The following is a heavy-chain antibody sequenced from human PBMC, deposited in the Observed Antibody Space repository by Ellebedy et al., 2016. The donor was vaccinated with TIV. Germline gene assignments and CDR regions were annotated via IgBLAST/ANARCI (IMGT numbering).Heavy chain of an antibody. J-gene: IGHJ4*02. V-gene: IGHV1-18*01. CDR2: IYPSSDDT. D-gene: IGHD3-22*01. CDR3: ARDYPYYESGNY. CDR1: GYTFNNYG. Sequence: AALVKVSCKASGYTFNNYGINWVRQAPGQGLEWMGWIYPSSDDTYSAQSLQGRLTMTTETSTTTVYMELRSLRSDDTAVYYCARDYPYYESGNYWGQGTLVTVSS.